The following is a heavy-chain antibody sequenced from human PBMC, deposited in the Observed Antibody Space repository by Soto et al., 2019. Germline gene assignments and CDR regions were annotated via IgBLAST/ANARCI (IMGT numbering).Heavy chain of an antibody. CDR1: GVTFSSYA. Sequence: SVKVSCKASGVTFSSYAISWVRQAPGQGLEWMGGIIPIFGTANYAQKFQGRVTITADESTSTAYMELSSLRSEDTAVYYCAKDAGLASSDVGASGSFSDYWGQGTLVTVSS. D-gene: IGHD1-26*01. J-gene: IGHJ4*02. CDR2: IIPIFGTA. CDR3: AKDAGLASSDVGASGSFSDY. V-gene: IGHV1-69*13.